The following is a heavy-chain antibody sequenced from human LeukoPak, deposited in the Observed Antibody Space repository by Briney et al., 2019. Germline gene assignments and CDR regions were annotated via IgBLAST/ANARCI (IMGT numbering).Heavy chain of an antibody. D-gene: IGHD6-19*01. CDR2: ISGSGGST. V-gene: IGHV3-23*01. CDR3: VAGSGWRFDY. J-gene: IGHJ4*02. Sequence: GGSLRLSCAASGFTFSSYAMSWVGQAPGKGLEWVSAISGSGGSTYYADSVKGRFTISRDNAKNSLYVQMNSLRVEDTAVYYCVAGSGWRFDYWGQGTLVTVSS. CDR1: GFTFSSYA.